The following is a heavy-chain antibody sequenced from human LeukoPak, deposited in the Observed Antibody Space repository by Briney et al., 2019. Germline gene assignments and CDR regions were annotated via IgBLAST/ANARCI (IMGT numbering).Heavy chain of an antibody. V-gene: IGHV3-30-3*01. D-gene: IGHD3-22*01. CDR3: ARGYYDSSGYPTSGY. CDR2: ISYDGSNK. J-gene: IGHJ4*02. CDR1: GNSW. Sequence: GGSLRLSCAASGNSWMHWVRQAPGKGLEWVAVISYDGSNKYYADSVKGRFTISRDNSKNTLYLQMNSLRAEDTAVYYCARGYYDSSGYPTSGYWGQGTLVTVSS.